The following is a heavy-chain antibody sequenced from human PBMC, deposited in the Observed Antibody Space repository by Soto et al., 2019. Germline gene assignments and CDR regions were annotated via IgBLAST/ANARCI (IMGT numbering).Heavy chain of an antibody. J-gene: IGHJ5*02. CDR1: GGTFSSYA. D-gene: IGHD3-22*01. CDR3: ARKLTYYYDSSGYQPHWFDP. Sequence: QVQLVQSGAEVKKPGSSVKVSCKASGGTFSSYAISWVRQAPGQGLEWMGGIIPIFGTANYAQKFQGRVTITAAESTSTAYMELSSLRSEDTAVYYCARKLTYYYDSSGYQPHWFDPWGQGTLVTVSS. CDR2: IIPIFGTA. V-gene: IGHV1-69*01.